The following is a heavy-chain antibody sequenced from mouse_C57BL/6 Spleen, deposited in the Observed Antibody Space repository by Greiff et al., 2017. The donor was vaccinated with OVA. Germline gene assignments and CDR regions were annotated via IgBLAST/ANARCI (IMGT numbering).Heavy chain of an antibody. V-gene: IGHV1-15*01. CDR1: GYTFTDYE. CDR3: TRTLLKYYGSSYAMDY. J-gene: IGHJ4*01. CDR2: IDPETGGT. Sequence: QVQLQQSGAELVRPGASVTLSCKASGYTFTDYEMHWVKQTPVHGLEWIGAIDPETGGTAYNQKFKGKAILTADKSSSTAYMELRSLTSEDSAVYYCTRTLLKYYGSSYAMDYWGQGTSVTVSS. D-gene: IGHD1-1*01.